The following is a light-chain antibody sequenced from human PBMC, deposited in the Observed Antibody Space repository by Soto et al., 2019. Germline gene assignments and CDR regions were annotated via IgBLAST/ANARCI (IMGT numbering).Light chain of an antibody. J-gene: IGKJ1*01. CDR1: QSIRIW. Sequence: DIQMTQSPSTLSASVGDRVTITCRASQSIRIWLAWYQQKVGSAPKLLIYKASILETGVSSRFSGSGSGTEFTLTISSLQPDDFATYYCQQYNSYSTWMFGQGTKVEIK. V-gene: IGKV1-5*03. CDR3: QQYNSYSTWM. CDR2: KAS.